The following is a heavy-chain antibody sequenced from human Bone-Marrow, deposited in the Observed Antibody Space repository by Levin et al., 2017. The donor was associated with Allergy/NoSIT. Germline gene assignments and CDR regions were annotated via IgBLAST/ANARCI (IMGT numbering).Heavy chain of an antibody. Sequence: TGGSLRLSCAASGFTFSSYSMNWVRQAPGKGLEWVSSISSSSSYIYYADSVKGRFTISRDNAKNSLYLQMNSLRAEDTAVYYCAREGYCSGGSCYYDYWGQGTLVTVSS. CDR2: ISSSSSYI. J-gene: IGHJ4*02. CDR1: GFTFSSYS. D-gene: IGHD2-15*01. CDR3: AREGYCSGGSCYYDY. V-gene: IGHV3-21*01.